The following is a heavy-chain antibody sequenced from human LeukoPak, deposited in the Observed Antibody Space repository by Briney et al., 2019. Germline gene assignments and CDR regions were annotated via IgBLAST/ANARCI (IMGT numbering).Heavy chain of an antibody. CDR3: AKDRATVVTFAFDI. CDR1: GFTVGSNT. J-gene: IGHJ3*02. CDR2: IYSGGST. Sequence: GGSLRLSCAASGFTVGSNTMSWVRQAPGKGLEWVSIIYSGGSTSYADSVKGRFTISRDNSKNTLYLQMNSLRAEDTAVYYCAKDRATVVTFAFDIWGQGTMVTVSS. D-gene: IGHD4-23*01. V-gene: IGHV3-53*05.